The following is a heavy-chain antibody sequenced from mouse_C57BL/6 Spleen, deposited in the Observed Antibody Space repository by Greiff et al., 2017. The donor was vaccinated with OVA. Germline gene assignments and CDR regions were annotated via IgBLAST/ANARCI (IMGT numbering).Heavy chain of an antibody. CDR3: ARKKGLPFDY. CDR2: IDPSDSYT. CDR1: GYTFTSYW. D-gene: IGHD2-4*01. J-gene: IGHJ2*01. V-gene: IGHV1-50*01. Sequence: QVQLQQPGAELVKPGASVKLSCKASGYTFTSYWMQWVKQRPGQGLEWIGEIDPSDSYTNYNQKFKGKATLTVDTSSSTAYMQLSSLTAEDYAVYYCARKKGLPFDYWGQGTTLTVSS.